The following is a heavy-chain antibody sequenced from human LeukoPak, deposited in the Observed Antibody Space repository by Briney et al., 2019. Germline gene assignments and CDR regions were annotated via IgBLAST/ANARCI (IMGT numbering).Heavy chain of an antibody. CDR1: GGSISSYY. Sequence: SETLSLTCTVSGGSISSYYWSWIRQPPGKGLEWIGYIYYSGSTNYNPSLKSRVTISVDTSKNQFSLKLSSVTAADTAVYYCARVSRGSGSYYFSDYWGQGTLVTVSS. CDR3: ARVSRGSGSYYFSDY. V-gene: IGHV4-59*08. CDR2: IYYSGST. J-gene: IGHJ4*02. D-gene: IGHD3-10*01.